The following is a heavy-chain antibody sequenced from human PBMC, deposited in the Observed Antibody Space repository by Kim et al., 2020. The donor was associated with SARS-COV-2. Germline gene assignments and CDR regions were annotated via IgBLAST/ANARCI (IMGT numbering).Heavy chain of an antibody. CDR3: ARTDHYGSGSSFNF. Sequence: HPSRKSRVTISVDTSKNQFSLKLSSVTAADTAVYYCARTDHYGSGSSFNFWGQGTLVTVSS. D-gene: IGHD3-10*01. J-gene: IGHJ4*02. V-gene: IGHV4-59*01.